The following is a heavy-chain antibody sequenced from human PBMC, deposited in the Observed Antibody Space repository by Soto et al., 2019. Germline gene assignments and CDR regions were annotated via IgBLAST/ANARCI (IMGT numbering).Heavy chain of an antibody. CDR2: IYTSGST. J-gene: IGHJ3*02. D-gene: IGHD6-19*01. Sequence: QVQLQESGPGLVKPSETLSLTCTVSGGSISSYYWSWIRQPAGKGLEWIGRIYTSGSTNYNPSLKSRVTMPVETSKNQFSLKLSSVTAADTAVYYCARAGYSSGWYHGMDAFDIWGQGTMVTVSS. V-gene: IGHV4-4*07. CDR1: GGSISSYY. CDR3: ARAGYSSGWYHGMDAFDI.